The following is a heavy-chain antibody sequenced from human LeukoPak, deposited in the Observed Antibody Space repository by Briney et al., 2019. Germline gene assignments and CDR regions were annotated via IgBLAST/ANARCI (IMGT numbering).Heavy chain of an antibody. V-gene: IGHV3-23*01. D-gene: IGHD5-24*01. CDR2: ISGSGGST. Sequence: PGGSLRLSCAASGFTFSSNDMSWVRQAPGEGLEWVSGISGSGGSTYYADSVKGRFTISRDNSKNTLYLQMNSLRAEDTAVYYCAKPRGSTFNYYFDYWGQGTLVTVSS. CDR3: AKPRGSTFNYYFDY. CDR1: GFTFSSND. J-gene: IGHJ4*02.